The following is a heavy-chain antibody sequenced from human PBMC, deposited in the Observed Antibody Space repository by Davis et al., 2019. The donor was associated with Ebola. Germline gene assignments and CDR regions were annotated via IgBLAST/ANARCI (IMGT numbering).Heavy chain of an antibody. CDR2: IIPILGIA. J-gene: IGHJ3*02. D-gene: IGHD2-2*01. CDR3: ARDEGGRYCSSTSCYFQI. Sequence: SVKVSCKASRGTFSSYTISWVRQAPGQGLEWMGRIIPILGIANYAQKFQGRVTITADESTSTVYMDLSTLTSEDTAVYYCARDEGGRYCSSTSCYFQIWGQGTMVTVSS. V-gene: IGHV1-69*04. CDR1: RGTFSSYT.